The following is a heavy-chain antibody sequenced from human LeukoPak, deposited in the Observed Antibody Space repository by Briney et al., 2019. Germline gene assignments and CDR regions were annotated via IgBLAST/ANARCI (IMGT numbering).Heavy chain of an antibody. CDR1: GFTFSSYA. CDR2: ISGSGGST. J-gene: IGHJ5*02. V-gene: IGHV3-23*01. D-gene: IGHD4-17*01. Sequence: GGSLRLSCAASGFTFSSYAMIWVRQAPGKGLEWVSAISGSGGSTYYADSVKGRFTISRDNSKNTLYLQMNSLRAEDTAVYYCAKDDGDYVFYWFDPWGQGTLVTVSS. CDR3: AKDDGDYVFYWFDP.